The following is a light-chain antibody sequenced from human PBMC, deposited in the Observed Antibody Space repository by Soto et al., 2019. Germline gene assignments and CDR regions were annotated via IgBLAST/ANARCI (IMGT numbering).Light chain of an antibody. V-gene: IGKV3-20*01. Sequence: EILLTQSPGTLSLSPGERATLSCRTSQSVGSTYLAWYQQKPGQAPRLLIYEASRRATGIPDRFSGSGSGTDFTLTISRLEPEDFAVYYCQQFGTSPRYTFGQGTKLGI. CDR1: QSVGSTY. J-gene: IGKJ2*01. CDR2: EAS. CDR3: QQFGTSPRYT.